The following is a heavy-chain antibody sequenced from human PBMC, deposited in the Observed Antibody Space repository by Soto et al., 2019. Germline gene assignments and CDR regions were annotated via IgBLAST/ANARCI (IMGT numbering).Heavy chain of an antibody. CDR3: ALVTTGYYYYYMDV. CDR2: MNPNSGNT. D-gene: IGHD4-17*01. Sequence: ASVKVSCKASGYTFTSYDINWVRQATGQGLEWMGWMNPNSGNTGYAQKFQGRVTMTRNTSISTAYMELSSLRSGDTAVYCCALVTTGYYYYYMDVWGKGTTVTVSS. V-gene: IGHV1-8*01. CDR1: GYTFTSYD. J-gene: IGHJ6*03.